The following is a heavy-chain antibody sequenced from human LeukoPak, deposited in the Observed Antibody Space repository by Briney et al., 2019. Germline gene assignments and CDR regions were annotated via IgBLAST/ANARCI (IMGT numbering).Heavy chain of an antibody. Sequence: ASVKVSCKTSGYNFTGYHIHWVRQAPGQGLEWMGWIHPGTGDTRYTRKFQGRVTMTRDTSINTAYLELSGLKSNDTAVYYCARKGAEYSRSPLLNAWFDPWGQGTLITVSS. CDR2: IHPGTGDT. J-gene: IGHJ5*02. D-gene: IGHD6-6*01. CDR3: ARKGAEYSRSPLLNAWFDP. CDR1: GYNFTGYH. V-gene: IGHV1-2*02.